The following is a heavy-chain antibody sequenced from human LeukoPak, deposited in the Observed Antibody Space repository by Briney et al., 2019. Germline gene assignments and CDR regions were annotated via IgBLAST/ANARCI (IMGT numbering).Heavy chain of an antibody. V-gene: IGHV4-39*01. Sequence: KASETLSLTCTVSGGSISSSAYYWAWIRQPPGKGLEWIGSIYSSGTTYYNPSLKSRVTISVDTPKNQFSLRLSSVTAADTAVYYCARAIVRGVIIALYNWFDPWGQGTLVTVSS. CDR2: IYSSGTT. J-gene: IGHJ5*02. CDR1: GGSISSSAYY. D-gene: IGHD3-10*01. CDR3: ARAIVRGVIIALYNWFDP.